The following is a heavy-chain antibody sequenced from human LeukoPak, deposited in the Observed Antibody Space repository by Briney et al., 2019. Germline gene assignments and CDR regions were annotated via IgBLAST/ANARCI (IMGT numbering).Heavy chain of an antibody. V-gene: IGHV1-69*04. J-gene: IGHJ3*02. CDR1: AGTFTIYA. CDR2: IIPILGIE. D-gene: IGHD6-13*01. Sequence: SGKVSFKSSAGTFTIYAISWVRQAPGQGLEWMGRIIPILGIENYAQKFQGRVTITADKSTSTAYMELSRLRSEDTAVYYCASGGAAAERDDDAFDIWGQGTMVTVSS. CDR3: ASGGAAAERDDDAFDI.